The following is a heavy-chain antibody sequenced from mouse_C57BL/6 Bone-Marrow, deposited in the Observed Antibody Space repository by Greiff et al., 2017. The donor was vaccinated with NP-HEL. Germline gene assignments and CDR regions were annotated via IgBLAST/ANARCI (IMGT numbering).Heavy chain of an antibody. CDR1: GYAFSSSW. V-gene: IGHV1-82*01. CDR2: IYPGDGDT. Sequence: QVQLQQSGPELVKPGASVKISCKASGYAFSSSWMNWVKQRPGEGLEWIGRIYPGDGDTNYNGKFKGKATLTADKSSSTAYMQLSSLTSEDSAVYFCARSGDGYYRYFDVWGTGTTVTVSS. J-gene: IGHJ1*03. CDR3: ARSGDGYYRYFDV. D-gene: IGHD2-3*01.